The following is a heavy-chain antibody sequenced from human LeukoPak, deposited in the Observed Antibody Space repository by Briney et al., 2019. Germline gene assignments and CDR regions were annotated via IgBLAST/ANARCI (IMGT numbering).Heavy chain of an antibody. V-gene: IGHV3-48*04. CDR3: ARDHSIAAAEPADC. J-gene: IGHJ4*02. Sequence: PGGSLRLSCAASGFTFSSYSMNWVRQAPGKGLEWVSYISSSSSTIYYADSVKGRFTISRDNAKNSLYLQMNSLRAEDTAVYYCARDHSIAAAEPADCWGQGTLVTVSS. D-gene: IGHD6-13*01. CDR2: ISSSSSTI. CDR1: GFTFSSYS.